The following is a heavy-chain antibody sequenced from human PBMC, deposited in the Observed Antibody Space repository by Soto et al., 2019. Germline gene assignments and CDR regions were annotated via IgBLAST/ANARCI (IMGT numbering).Heavy chain of an antibody. CDR3: ARVKTDSGSYEGDYYMDV. Sequence: QVQLVQSGAEVEKPGSSVRVSCKASGDIFTNYTISWVRQAPGQGLEWMGRIIPILDVANYALRFQDRVTITADKSTSTVYMELSSLRSEDTAIYYCARVKTDSGSYEGDYYMDVCGKGTTVTVSS. J-gene: IGHJ6*03. CDR1: GDIFTNYT. CDR2: IIPILDVA. V-gene: IGHV1-69*02. D-gene: IGHD3-10*01.